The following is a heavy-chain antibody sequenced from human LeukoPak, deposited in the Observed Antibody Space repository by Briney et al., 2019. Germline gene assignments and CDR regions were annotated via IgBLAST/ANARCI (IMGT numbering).Heavy chain of an antibody. Sequence: PGRSLRLSCAASGFSFDDYAMHWVRQAPGKGLEWVAGISWNSGSIDYVESVKGRFTISRDNAKNSLYLQMNSLRAEDTAVYYCARVGYGSGTLTDWGQGTLVTVSS. J-gene: IGHJ4*02. D-gene: IGHD3-10*01. CDR2: ISWNSGSI. CDR1: GFSFDDYA. CDR3: ARVGYGSGTLTD. V-gene: IGHV3-9*01.